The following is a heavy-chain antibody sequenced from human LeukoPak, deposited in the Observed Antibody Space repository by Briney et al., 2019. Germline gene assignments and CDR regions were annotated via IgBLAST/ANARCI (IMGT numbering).Heavy chain of an antibody. CDR3: ARSGYYDSSGYFDY. CDR2: IYTSGST. CDR1: GGSISSYY. J-gene: IGHJ4*02. V-gene: IGHV4-4*07. Sequence: SETLSLTCTVSGGSISSYYWSWIRQPAGKGLEWIGRIYTSGSTNYNPSLKSRVTISVDTSKNQFFLKLSSVTAADTAVYYCARSGYYDSSGYFDYWGQGTLVTVSS. D-gene: IGHD3-22*01.